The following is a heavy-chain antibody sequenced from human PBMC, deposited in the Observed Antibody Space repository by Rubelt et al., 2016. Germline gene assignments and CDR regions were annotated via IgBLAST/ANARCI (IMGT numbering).Heavy chain of an antibody. Sequence: VRQAPGKGLEWVSVIYSGGSTYYADSVKGRFTISRDNSKNTLYLQMNSLRAEDTAVYYCARGGGVVVVPAATYFDYWGQGTLVTVSS. J-gene: IGHJ4*02. V-gene: IGHV3-53*01. D-gene: IGHD2-2*01. CDR3: ARGGGVVVVPAATYFDY. CDR2: IYSGGST.